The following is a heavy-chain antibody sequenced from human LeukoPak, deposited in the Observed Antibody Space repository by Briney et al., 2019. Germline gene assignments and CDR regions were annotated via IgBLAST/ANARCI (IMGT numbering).Heavy chain of an antibody. J-gene: IGHJ6*03. CDR3: ARGRYFDWLLVMDV. CDR1: GGSISSYY. D-gene: IGHD3-9*01. Sequence: PSETLSLTCTVSGGSISSYYWSWIRQPPGKGLEWIGYIYYSGSTNYNPSLKSRVTISVDTSKNQFSLKLSSVTAADTAVYYCARGRYFDWLLVMDVWGKGTTVTISS. CDR2: IYYSGST. V-gene: IGHV4-59*01.